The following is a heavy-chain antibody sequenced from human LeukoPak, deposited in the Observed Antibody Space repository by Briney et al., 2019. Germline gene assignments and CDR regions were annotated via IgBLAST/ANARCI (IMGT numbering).Heavy chain of an antibody. Sequence: PSETLSLTCAVYGGSFSSYYWSWIRQPPGKGLEWIGEINHSGSTNYNPSLKSRVTISVDTSKNQFSLKLSSVTAADTAVYYCARGGPHFDYDFWSGRNWFDPWGQGTLVTVSS. D-gene: IGHD3-3*01. J-gene: IGHJ5*02. CDR3: ARGGPHFDYDFWSGRNWFDP. CDR2: INHSGST. CDR1: GGSFSSYY. V-gene: IGHV4-34*01.